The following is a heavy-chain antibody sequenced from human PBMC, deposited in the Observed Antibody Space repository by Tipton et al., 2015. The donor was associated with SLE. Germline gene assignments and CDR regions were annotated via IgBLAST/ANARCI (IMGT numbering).Heavy chain of an antibody. CDR3: ARSSYDFAWYSDL. D-gene: IGHD3-3*01. Sequence: TLSLTCTVSGGSFSSHYWSWIRQPPGKGLEWVGYIYYSGSTNYNPSLKSRVTMSVDTSMNQFSLILNSVTAADTAVYYCARSSYDFAWYSDLWGPGILVTVSS. CDR1: GGSFSSHY. J-gene: IGHJ2*01. CDR2: IYYSGST. V-gene: IGHV4-59*11.